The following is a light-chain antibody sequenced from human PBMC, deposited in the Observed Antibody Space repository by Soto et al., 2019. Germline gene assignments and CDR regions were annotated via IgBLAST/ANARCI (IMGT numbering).Light chain of an antibody. Sequence: DVQVTQSPPTLSASVGDRVTITCRASQTISTWMAWYQQKPGKAPNLLIYDASSLASGVPSRFSGGGSGTEFTLTISNLQPDDFGTYYCHQYKSYTPYTIGQGTKVDI. CDR2: DAS. J-gene: IGKJ2*01. CDR1: QTISTW. CDR3: HQYKSYTPYT. V-gene: IGKV1-5*01.